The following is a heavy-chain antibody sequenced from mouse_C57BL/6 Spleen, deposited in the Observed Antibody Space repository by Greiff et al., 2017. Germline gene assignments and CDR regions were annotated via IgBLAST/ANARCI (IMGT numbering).Heavy chain of an antibody. V-gene: IGHV1-52*01. D-gene: IGHD1-1*01. Sequence: QVQLKQPGAELVRPGSSVKLSCKASGYTFTSYWMHWVKQRPIQGLEWIGNLDPSDSETNYNQKFKDKATLTVDKSSSTAYLPLSSLTSENSAVYYCSRVYYCGSCGFAYWGQGTLVTVSA. J-gene: IGHJ3*01. CDR2: LDPSDSET. CDR3: SRVYYCGSCGFAY. CDR1: GYTFTSYW.